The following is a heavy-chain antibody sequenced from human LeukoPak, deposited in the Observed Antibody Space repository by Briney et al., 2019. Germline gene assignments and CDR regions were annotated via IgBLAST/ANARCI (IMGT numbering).Heavy chain of an antibody. CDR1: GFSFSSYW. CDR2: IRQDESER. Sequence: GGSLRLSCEGSGFSFSSYWMTWVRQLPGKGPEWVANIRQDESERYFADSVKGRFTISRDNAKKSVYLHMSSLRAEDTALYYCARLSAYYYGAYFYYYMDVWGKGTTVTVSS. CDR3: ARLSAYYYGAYFYYYMDV. D-gene: IGHD3-10*01. V-gene: IGHV3-7*01. J-gene: IGHJ6*03.